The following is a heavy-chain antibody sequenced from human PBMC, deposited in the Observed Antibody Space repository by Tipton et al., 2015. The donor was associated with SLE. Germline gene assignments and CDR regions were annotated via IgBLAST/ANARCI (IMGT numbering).Heavy chain of an antibody. CDR1: GYTFTRYG. CDR2: IIPIFGTA. Sequence: QLVQSGAEVKKPGASVKVSCKASGYTFTRYGISWVRQAPGQGLEWMGGIIPIFGTANYAQKFQGRVTITTDESTSTAYMELSNLRSEDTAVYYCARRGFGSTWGRMDVWGQGTTVTVSS. D-gene: IGHD3-3*01. V-gene: IGHV1-69*05. J-gene: IGHJ6*02. CDR3: ARRGFGSTWGRMDV.